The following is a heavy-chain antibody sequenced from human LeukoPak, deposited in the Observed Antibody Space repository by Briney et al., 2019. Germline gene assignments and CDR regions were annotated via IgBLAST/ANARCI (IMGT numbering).Heavy chain of an antibody. CDR3: ARGATGRAQLPLKY. CDR2: IYYSGST. V-gene: IGHV4-59*11. D-gene: IGHD2-2*01. J-gene: IGHJ4*02. Sequence: SETLSLTCTVSGGSISSHYWSWIGQPPGKGLEGMGYIYYSGSTNYNPSLKSRVTISVDTSNNQFSLKLSSVTAADTAVYYCARGATGRAQLPLKYWGQGTLVTVSS. CDR1: GGSISSHY.